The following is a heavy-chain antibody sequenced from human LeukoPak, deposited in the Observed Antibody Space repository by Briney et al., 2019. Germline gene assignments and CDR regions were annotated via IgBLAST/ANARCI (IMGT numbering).Heavy chain of an antibody. V-gene: IGHV4-34*01. CDR2: INHSGST. J-gene: IGHJ4*02. D-gene: IGHD5-18*01. CDR3: ARARGGYSYGDFDY. CDR1: GGSFSGYY. Sequence: SSETLSLTCAVYGGSFSGYYWSWIRQPPGKGLEWIGEINHSGSTNYNPSLKSRVTISVDTSKNQFSLKLSSVTAADTAVYYCARARGGYSYGDFDYWGQGTLVTVSP.